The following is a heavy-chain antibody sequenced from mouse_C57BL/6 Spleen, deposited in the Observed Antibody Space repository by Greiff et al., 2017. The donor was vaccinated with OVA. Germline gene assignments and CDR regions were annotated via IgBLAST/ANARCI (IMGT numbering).Heavy chain of an antibody. CDR3: ARDWDGNYFDY. Sequence: EVQLMESGPGLVKPSQSLSLTCSVPGYSITSGYYWNWIRQFPGNKLEWMGYISYDGSNNYNPSLKNRISITRDTSKNQFFLKLNSVTTEDTATYYCARDWDGNYFDYWGQGTTLTVSS. CDR2: ISYDGSN. CDR1: GYSITSGYY. V-gene: IGHV3-6*01. D-gene: IGHD4-1*01. J-gene: IGHJ2*01.